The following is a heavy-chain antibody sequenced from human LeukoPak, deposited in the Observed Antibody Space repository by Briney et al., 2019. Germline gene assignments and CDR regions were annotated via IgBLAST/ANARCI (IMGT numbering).Heavy chain of an antibody. CDR3: ARDVVGATYFD. J-gene: IGHJ4*02. V-gene: IGHV3-15*01. CDR2: IRRKTDGETT. D-gene: IGHD1-26*01. CDR1: GFTFSNVW. Sequence: GGSLRLSCAASGFTFSNVWMSWVRQVPGKGLEWVGRIRRKTDGETTDHAAPVKGRFTISRDDSKNTLYLQMNSLKTEDTAVYYCARDVVGATYFDWGQGTLVTVSS.